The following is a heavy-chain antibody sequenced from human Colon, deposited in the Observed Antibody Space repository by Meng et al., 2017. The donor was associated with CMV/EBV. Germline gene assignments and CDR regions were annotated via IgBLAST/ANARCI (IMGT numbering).Heavy chain of an antibody. Sequence: GESLKISCVGSGFTFSDYEMNWVRQAPGMGLEWVAYVNHRGTTIFYADSVKGRFTISRDHSKNSLYLQMNNLRAEDTAVYYCAQPGGYGDYGMDVWGQGTTVTVSS. CDR3: AQPGGYGDYGMDV. J-gene: IGHJ6*02. D-gene: IGHD4-17*01. V-gene: IGHV3-48*03. CDR1: GFTFSDYE. CDR2: VNHRGTTI.